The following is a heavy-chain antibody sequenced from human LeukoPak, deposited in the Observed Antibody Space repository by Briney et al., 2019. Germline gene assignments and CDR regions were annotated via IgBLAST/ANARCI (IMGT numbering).Heavy chain of an antibody. CDR3: AKLLRYRNDAFDY. V-gene: IGHV3-23*01. CDR2: ISGSGGST. J-gene: IGHJ4*02. Sequence: PGGSLRLSCAASGFTFSSYAMSWVRQAPGKGLGWVSAISGSGGSTYYADSVRGRFTISRDNSKDALYLQMNSLRAEDTAVYYCAKLLRYRNDAFDYWGQGTLVTVSS. CDR1: GFTFSSYA. D-gene: IGHD1-1*01.